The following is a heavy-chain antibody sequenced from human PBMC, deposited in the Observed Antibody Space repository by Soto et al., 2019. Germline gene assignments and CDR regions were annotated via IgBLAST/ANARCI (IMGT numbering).Heavy chain of an antibody. V-gene: IGHV3-33*01. Sequence: PGGSLRLSCAASGFTFSSYGMHWVRQAPGKGLEWVAVIWYDGSNKYYADSVKGRFTISRDNSKNTLYLQMNSLRAEDTAVYYCAREALDSSLTPYYYYGMDVWGQGTTVTVSS. D-gene: IGHD6-6*01. CDR2: IWYDGSNK. J-gene: IGHJ6*02. CDR1: GFTFSSYG. CDR3: AREALDSSLTPYYYYGMDV.